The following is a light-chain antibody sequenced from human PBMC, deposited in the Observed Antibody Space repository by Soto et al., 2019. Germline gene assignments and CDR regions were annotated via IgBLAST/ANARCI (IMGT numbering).Light chain of an antibody. CDR1: QSISSW. CDR3: QQYNSYCT. J-gene: IGKJ1*01. V-gene: IGKV1-5*01. Sequence: DIQMTQSPSSLSASVGDRFTITCRASQSISSWLAWYQQKPGRAPKLLIYDASSLESGVPSRFSGSGSGTEFTLTISSLQPDDFATYYCQQYNSYCTFGQGTKVDIK. CDR2: DAS.